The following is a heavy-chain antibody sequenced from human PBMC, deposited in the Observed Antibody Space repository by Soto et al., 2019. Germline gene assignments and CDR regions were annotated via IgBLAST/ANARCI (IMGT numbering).Heavy chain of an antibody. V-gene: IGHV4-59*01. CDR2: IYYSGST. J-gene: IGHJ5*02. D-gene: IGHD1-7*01. Sequence: PSETLSLTCTVSGGSISSYYWSWIRQPPGKGLEWIGYIYYSGSTNYNPSLKSRVTISVDTSKNQFSLKLSSVTAADTAVYYCARGAGLELGWFDPWGQGTLVTVSS. CDR3: ARGAGLELGWFDP. CDR1: GGSISSYY.